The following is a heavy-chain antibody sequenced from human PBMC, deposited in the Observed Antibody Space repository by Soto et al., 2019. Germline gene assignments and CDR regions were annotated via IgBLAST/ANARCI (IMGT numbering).Heavy chain of an antibody. D-gene: IGHD3-10*01. V-gene: IGHV3-33*01. J-gene: IGHJ6*02. CDR1: GFTFSSYG. Sequence: QVPLVESGGGVVQPGRSLRLSCAASGFTFSSYGMHWVRQAPGKGLECVAVIWYDGSNKYYADSVKGRFTISRDNSKNTLYLQMNSLRAEDTAVYYCARDMDGGYSYYYCMDVWGQGTTVTVSS. CDR3: ARDMDGGYSYYYCMDV. CDR2: IWYDGSNK.